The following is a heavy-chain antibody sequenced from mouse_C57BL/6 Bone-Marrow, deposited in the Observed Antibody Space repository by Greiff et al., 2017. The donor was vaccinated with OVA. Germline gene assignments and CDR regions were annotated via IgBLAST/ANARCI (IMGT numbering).Heavy chain of an antibody. V-gene: IGHV1-64*01. J-gene: IGHJ2*01. D-gene: IGHD1-1*01. CDR1: GYTFTSYW. CDR3: AGPLRVLFDY. Sequence: QVQLQQPGAELVKPGASVKLSCKASGYTFTSYWMHWVKQRPGQGLEWIGMIHPNSGSTNYNEKFKSKATLTVDTSSSTAYMQLSSLTSEDSAVYYCAGPLRVLFDYWGQGTTLTVSS. CDR2: IHPNSGST.